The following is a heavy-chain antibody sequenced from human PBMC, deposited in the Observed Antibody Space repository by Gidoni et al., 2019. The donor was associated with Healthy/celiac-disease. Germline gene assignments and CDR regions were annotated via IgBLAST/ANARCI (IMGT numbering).Heavy chain of an antibody. CDR2: IYPGDSDT. J-gene: IGHJ6*02. D-gene: IGHD6-6*01. Sequence: EVQLVQSGAEVKKPGASLKISCKGSGYSFTSYWIGWVRQMHGKGLEWMGIIYPGDSDTRYSPSFQGQVTISADKSISTAYLQWSSLKASDTAMYYCARHTAARSGAYYYYYYGMDVWGQGTTVTVSS. V-gene: IGHV5-51*01. CDR3: ARHTAARSGAYYYYYYGMDV. CDR1: GYSFTSYW.